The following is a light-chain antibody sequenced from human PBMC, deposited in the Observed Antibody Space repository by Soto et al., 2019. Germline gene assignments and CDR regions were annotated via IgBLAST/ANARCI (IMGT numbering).Light chain of an antibody. V-gene: IGLV1-40*01. CDR2: GNT. Sequence: QAVVTQPPSLSGAPGQNIIISCTGGGSNIGAGFDVHWYQQLPGTAPKLLIYGNTNRPSGVPDRFSGSKSGTSASLVITGLQAEDEADYHCQSYDTGLSGPVVFGGGTQLTVL. CDR3: QSYDTGLSGPVV. CDR1: GSNIGAGFD. J-gene: IGLJ2*01.